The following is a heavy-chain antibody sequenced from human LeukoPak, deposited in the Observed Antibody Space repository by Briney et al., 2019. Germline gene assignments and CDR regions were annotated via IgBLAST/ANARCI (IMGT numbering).Heavy chain of an antibody. CDR1: GGSFSGYY. CDR2: INHSGST. Sequence: PSETLSLTCAVYGGSFSGYYWSWIRQPPGKGLEWIGEINHSGSTNYNPSLKSRVTISVDTSKNRFSLKLSSVTAADTAVYYCARTQDTAMVDYWGQGTLVTVSS. V-gene: IGHV4-34*01. J-gene: IGHJ4*02. CDR3: ARTQDTAMVDY. D-gene: IGHD5-18*01.